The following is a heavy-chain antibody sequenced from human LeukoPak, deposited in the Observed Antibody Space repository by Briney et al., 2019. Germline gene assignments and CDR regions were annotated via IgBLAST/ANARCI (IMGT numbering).Heavy chain of an antibody. D-gene: IGHD1-26*01. CDR2: IWYDGSNK. CDR1: GFTFSSYG. J-gene: IGHJ4*02. V-gene: IGHV3-33*01. Sequence: LTGGSLRLSCAASGFTFSSYGMHWVRQAPGKGLEWVAVIWYDGSNKYYADSVKGRFTISRDNSKNTLYLQMNSLRAEDTAVYYCARDGGSYYGGAPEYYFDYWGQGTLVTVSS. CDR3: ARDGGSYYGGAPEYYFDY.